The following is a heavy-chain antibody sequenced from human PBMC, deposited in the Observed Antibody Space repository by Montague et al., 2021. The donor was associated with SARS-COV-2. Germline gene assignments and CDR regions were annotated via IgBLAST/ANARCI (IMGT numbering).Heavy chain of an antibody. D-gene: IGHD2-15*01. J-gene: IGHJ6*02. CDR2: TNDSGRT. CDR3: ARGYCSGSGCYHYYGMDV. Sequence: SETLSLTCAVYGGSFSGYYWSWIRQPPGRGLEWIGETNDSGRTNXXPSLKGRVTISVDTSKNQFSLRLSSVTAAETAVYYCARGYCSGSGCYHYYGMDVWGQGTTVTVSS. V-gene: IGHV4-34*01. CDR1: GGSFSGYY.